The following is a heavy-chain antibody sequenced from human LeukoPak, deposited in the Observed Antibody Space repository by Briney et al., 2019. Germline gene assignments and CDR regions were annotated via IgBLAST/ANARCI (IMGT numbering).Heavy chain of an antibody. CDR3: ARDPREGGSHFDY. V-gene: IGHV3-21*01. J-gene: IGHJ4*02. CDR1: GFTFSSYS. D-gene: IGHD1-26*01. Sequence: PGGSLRLSCAASGFTFSSYSMNWVRQAPGKGLEWVSSISSSSSYIYYADSVKGRFTISRDNAKNSLYLQMNSLRAEDTAVYYCARDPREGGSHFDYWGQGTLVTVSS. CDR2: ISSSSSYI.